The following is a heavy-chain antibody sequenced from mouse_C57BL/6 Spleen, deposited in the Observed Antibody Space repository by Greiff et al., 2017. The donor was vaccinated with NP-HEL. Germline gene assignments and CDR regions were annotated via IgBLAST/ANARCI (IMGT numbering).Heavy chain of an antibody. D-gene: IGHD1-1*01. CDR1: GFTFSSYT. CDR3: ARHYYGSSYGFAY. Sequence: EVMLVESGGGLVKPGGSLKLSCAASGFTFSSYTMSWVRQTPEKRLEWVATISGGGGNTYYPDSVKGRFTISRDNAKNTLYLQMSSLRSEDTALYYCARHYYGSSYGFAYWGQGTLVTVSA. V-gene: IGHV5-9*01. CDR2: ISGGGGNT. J-gene: IGHJ3*01.